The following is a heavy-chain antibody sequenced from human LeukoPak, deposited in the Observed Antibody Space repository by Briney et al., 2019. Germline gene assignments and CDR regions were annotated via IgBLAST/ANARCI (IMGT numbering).Heavy chain of an antibody. D-gene: IGHD3-22*01. CDR3: ARTPSDSSGYYFNFDY. CDR1: GGSISSYY. CDR2: IYTSGST. J-gene: IGHJ4*02. V-gene: IGHV4-4*07. Sequence: PSETLSLSCTVSGGSISSYYWSWIRQPAGKGLEWIGRIYTSGSTNYNPSLKSRVTISVDKSKNQFSLKLSSVTAADTAVYYCARTPSDSSGYYFNFDYWGRGTLVTVSS.